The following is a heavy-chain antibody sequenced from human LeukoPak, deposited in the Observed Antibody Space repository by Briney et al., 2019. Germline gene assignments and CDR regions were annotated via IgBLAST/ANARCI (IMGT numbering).Heavy chain of an antibody. V-gene: IGHV1-18*01. Sequence: GASVKVSCKASGYTFTSYGISWVRQAPGQGLEWMGWISAYNGNTNYAQKLQGRVTMTTDTSTSTAYMELRSLRSDDTAVYYCARDLWELLRPNWFDPWRQGTLVTVSP. D-gene: IGHD1-26*01. CDR2: ISAYNGNT. J-gene: IGHJ5*02. CDR1: GYTFTSYG. CDR3: ARDLWELLRPNWFDP.